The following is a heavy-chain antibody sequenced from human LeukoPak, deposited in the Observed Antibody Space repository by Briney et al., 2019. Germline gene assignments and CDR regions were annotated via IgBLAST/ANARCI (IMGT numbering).Heavy chain of an antibody. V-gene: IGHV3-33*01. CDR2: IWYDGSNK. CDR1: GFTFSSYG. Sequence: PTGGSLRLSCAASGFTFSSYGMHWVRQAPGKGLEWVAVIWYDGSNKYYADSVKGRFTISRDNSKNTLYLQMNSLRAEDTAVYYCARELGPYYYYGVDVWGQGTTVTVSS. CDR3: ARELGPYYYYGVDV. J-gene: IGHJ6*02.